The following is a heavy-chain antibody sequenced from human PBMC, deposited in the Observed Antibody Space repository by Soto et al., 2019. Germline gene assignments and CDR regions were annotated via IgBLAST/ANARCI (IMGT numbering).Heavy chain of an antibody. V-gene: IGHV1-46*01. D-gene: IGHD3-16*01. CDR1: GYTFTSYY. Sequence: ASVKVSYKASGYTFTSYYMHWVRQAPGQGLEWMGIINPSGGSTSYAQKFQGRVTMTRDTSTSTVYMELSSLRSEDTAVYYFARAYMITFGGVISTAIDTWGKETLVTLSS. J-gene: IGHJ5*02. CDR3: ARAYMITFGGVISTAIDT. CDR2: INPSGGST.